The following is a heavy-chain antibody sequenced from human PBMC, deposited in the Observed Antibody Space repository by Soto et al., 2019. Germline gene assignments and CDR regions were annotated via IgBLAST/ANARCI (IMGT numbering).Heavy chain of an antibody. Sequence: QVQLVESGGGVVQPGRSLRLSCAASGFTFSSYGMHWVRQAPGKGLEWVAVISYDGSNKYYADSVKGRFTISRDNSKNTLYLQMNSLRAEDTAVYYCANSYDLWSGYDYWGQGTLVTVSS. V-gene: IGHV3-30*18. J-gene: IGHJ4*02. CDR1: GFTFSSYG. D-gene: IGHD3-3*01. CDR2: ISYDGSNK. CDR3: ANSYDLWSGYDY.